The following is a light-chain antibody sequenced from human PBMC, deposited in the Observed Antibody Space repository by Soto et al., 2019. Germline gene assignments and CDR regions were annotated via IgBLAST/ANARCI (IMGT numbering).Light chain of an antibody. J-gene: IGKJ5*01. CDR2: GTS. V-gene: IGKV3-20*01. Sequence: TQSPSTLSASVGDRVTIACRASHSVSRTYLAWYQQKPGQAPRLLIYGTSDRATGTPDRFSGSGSGTDFTLTISRLEPEDSAVYYCQQFDDSATFGQGTRLEIK. CDR3: QQFDDSAT. CDR1: HSVSRTY.